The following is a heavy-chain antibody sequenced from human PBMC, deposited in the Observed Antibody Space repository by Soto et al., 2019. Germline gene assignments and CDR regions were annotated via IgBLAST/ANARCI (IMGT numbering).Heavy chain of an antibody. V-gene: IGHV3-7*01. CDR2: IKQDGSEK. Sequence: GGSVRLSCADFGVTRSSNWMSWVRQAPGKGLEWVANIKQDGSEKYYVDSVKGRFTISRDNAKNSLYLQMNSLRAEDTAVYYCARDEPTIPVWGQGTLVTVSS. J-gene: IGHJ4*02. CDR3: ARDEPTIPV. CDR1: GVTRSSNW.